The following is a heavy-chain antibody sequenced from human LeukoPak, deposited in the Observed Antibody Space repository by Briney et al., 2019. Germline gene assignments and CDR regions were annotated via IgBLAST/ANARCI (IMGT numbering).Heavy chain of an antibody. J-gene: IGHJ4*02. CDR3: ARGMATISY. D-gene: IGHD5-12*01. V-gene: IGHV4-59*08. CDR2: IYYSGST. Sequence: PSETLSLTCTVSGGSIGSYYWSWIRQPPGKGLEWIGYIYYSGSTNYNPSLKSRVTISVDTSKNQFSLKLSSVTAADTAVYYCARGMATISYWGQGTLVTVSS. CDR1: GGSIGSYY.